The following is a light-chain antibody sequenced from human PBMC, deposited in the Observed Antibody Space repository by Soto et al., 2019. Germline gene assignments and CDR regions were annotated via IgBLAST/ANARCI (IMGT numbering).Light chain of an antibody. Sequence: EIVLTQSPGTLSFSPGERATLTCRASQSVSSSYLAWFQQKPRPAPRLLIYGASSRATGIPDRFSGSWSGTDFTLTISRLEPEDFAVYYCQQYGNAPFTFGPGTKVVIK. CDR1: QSVSSSY. V-gene: IGKV3-20*01. CDR3: QQYGNAPFT. J-gene: IGKJ3*01. CDR2: GAS.